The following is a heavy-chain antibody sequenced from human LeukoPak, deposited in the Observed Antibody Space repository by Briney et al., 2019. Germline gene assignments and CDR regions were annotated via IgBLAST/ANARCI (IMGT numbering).Heavy chain of an antibody. Sequence: SETLSLTCTVSGGSISSYHWIWIRQPAGKGLEWIGRINGNGDTVYNPSLKSRATMSLDMTNNQFSLKLSSVTAADTAVYYCARDRGLDGSDQLDSWGPGTLVTVSS. CDR3: ARDRGLDGSDQLDS. D-gene: IGHD3-10*01. J-gene: IGHJ5*01. V-gene: IGHV4-4*07. CDR2: INGNGDT. CDR1: GGSISSYH.